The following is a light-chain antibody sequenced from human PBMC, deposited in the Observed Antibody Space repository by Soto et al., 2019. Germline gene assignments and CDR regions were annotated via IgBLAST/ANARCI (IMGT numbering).Light chain of an antibody. CDR3: AAWDDRLSGRV. V-gene: IGLV1-47*01. CDR1: RSNIGSNY. Sequence: QSVLTQTPSASGTPGQSVTISCSGSRSNIGSNYVHWFQQLPGTAPNLLFYRNNNRPSGVPGRFSASKSDTSASLVISGLRSEDEADYYCAAWDDRLSGRVFGGGTKVTVL. J-gene: IGLJ3*02. CDR2: RNN.